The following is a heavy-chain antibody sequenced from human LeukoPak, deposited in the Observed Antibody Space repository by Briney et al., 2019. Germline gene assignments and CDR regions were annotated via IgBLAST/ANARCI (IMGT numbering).Heavy chain of an antibody. V-gene: IGHV5-51*01. Sequence: GESLKISCKGSGYSFTSYWIGWVRQMPGKGLEWMGIIYPGDSDTRYSPSFQGQVTISADKSISTAYLQWSSLKASDTAMYYCARQQFSTRYYYYMDVWGKGTTVTVSS. J-gene: IGHJ6*03. CDR1: GYSFTSYW. D-gene: IGHD2-2*01. CDR2: IYPGDSDT. CDR3: ARQQFSTRYYYYMDV.